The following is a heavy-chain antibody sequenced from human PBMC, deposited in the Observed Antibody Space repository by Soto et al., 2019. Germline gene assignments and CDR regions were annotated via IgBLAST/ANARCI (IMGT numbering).Heavy chain of an antibody. CDR1: GYTFTSYG. Sequence: ASVKVSCKASGYTFTSYGISWVRQAPGQGLEWMGWISAYNGNTNYAQKLQGRGTMTTDTSTSTAYMELRSLRSDDTAVYYCARPGDPGSLFNYYYMDVWGKGTTVTVSS. CDR2: ISAYNGNT. J-gene: IGHJ6*03. D-gene: IGHD4-17*01. CDR3: ARPGDPGSLFNYYYMDV. V-gene: IGHV1-18*01.